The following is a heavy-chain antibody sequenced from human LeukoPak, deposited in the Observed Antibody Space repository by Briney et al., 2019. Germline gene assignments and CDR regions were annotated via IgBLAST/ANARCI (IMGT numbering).Heavy chain of an antibody. J-gene: IGHJ4*02. CDR2: INHTGGT. CDR1: GGSFSGYY. CDR3: ARVRYFDWLPLDY. V-gene: IGHV4-34*01. Sequence: SETLSLTCAVYGGSFSGYYWSWVRQPPGKGLEWIGEINHTGGTNHNLSLKSRVTISVDTSKNQFSLKLSSVTAADTAVYYCARVRYFDWLPLDYWGQGTLVTVSS. D-gene: IGHD3-9*01.